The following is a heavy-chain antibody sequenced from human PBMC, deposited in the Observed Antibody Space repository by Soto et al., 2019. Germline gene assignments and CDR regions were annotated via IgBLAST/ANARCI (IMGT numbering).Heavy chain of an antibody. Sequence: EVQLVESGGGLVQPGGSLRLSCAASGFTFSSYWMSWVRQAPGKGLEWVANIKQDGSEKYYVDSVKDRFTISRDNAKNSLYLQMNSLRAEDTAVYYCARAPYSSSWYSFDPWGQGTLVTVSS. D-gene: IGHD6-13*01. CDR3: ARAPYSSSWYSFDP. V-gene: IGHV3-7*01. CDR1: GFTFSSYW. J-gene: IGHJ5*02. CDR2: IKQDGSEK.